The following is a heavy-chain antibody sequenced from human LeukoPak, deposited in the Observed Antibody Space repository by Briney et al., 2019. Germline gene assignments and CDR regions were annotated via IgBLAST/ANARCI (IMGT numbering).Heavy chain of an antibody. CDR3: ARDRWSASGSSWYDY. D-gene: IGHD6-13*01. Sequence: GGSLRLSCAASGFTFSDYNMRWIRQAPGKGLEWVSYISSSDSTIYYADSVKGRFTISRDNAKNSMYLQMNSLRAEDTAVYYCARDRWSASGSSWYDYWGQGTQVTVSS. J-gene: IGHJ4*02. CDR1: GFTFSDYN. V-gene: IGHV3-11*04. CDR2: ISSSDSTI.